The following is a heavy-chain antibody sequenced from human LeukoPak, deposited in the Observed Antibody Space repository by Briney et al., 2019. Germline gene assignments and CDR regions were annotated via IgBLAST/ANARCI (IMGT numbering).Heavy chain of an antibody. D-gene: IGHD1-26*01. CDR2: INPAGGST. CDR1: GYTFTSKN. CDR3: TRSGSYSLY. Sequence: ASVKVSCKASGYTFTSKNLHWVRQAPGQGLEWMGIINPAGGSTNYAQKFQGRVTMTRDTSTSTVCMELRSLRSEDTAVYYCTRSGSYSLYWGQGTLVTVSS. J-gene: IGHJ4*02. V-gene: IGHV1-46*01.